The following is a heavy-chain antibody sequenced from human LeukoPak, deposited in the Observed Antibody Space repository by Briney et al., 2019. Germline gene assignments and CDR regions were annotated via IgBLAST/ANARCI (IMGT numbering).Heavy chain of an antibody. Sequence: GGSLRLSCAASGFTFSSYWMNWVRQAPGKGLEWVANIKQDGSQKNYVDFVKGRFTISRDNAKNSLDLQMNSLRVEDTAMYYCARARGDGYQWYFDLWGRGTLVTVSS. CDR2: IKQDGSQK. CDR1: GFTFSSYW. D-gene: IGHD5-24*01. V-gene: IGHV3-7*01. CDR3: ARARGDGYQWYFDL. J-gene: IGHJ2*01.